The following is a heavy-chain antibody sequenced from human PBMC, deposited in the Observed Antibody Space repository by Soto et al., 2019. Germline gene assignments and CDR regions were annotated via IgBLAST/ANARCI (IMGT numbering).Heavy chain of an antibody. CDR3: AREGNLGRWLQPLDF. D-gene: IGHD5-12*01. J-gene: IGHJ4*02. V-gene: IGHV4-59*01. CDR2: IHYNGNT. CDR1: GDSISAYS. Sequence: QVQLQVSGPGLVKPSETLSLTCTVSGDSISAYSWSWVRQPPGKGLEWIGNIHYNGNTKYSPSLKDRVTMSVDTSKNHFSLRLISVTAADTAIYFCAREGNLGRWLQPLDFWGQGTLVTVSS.